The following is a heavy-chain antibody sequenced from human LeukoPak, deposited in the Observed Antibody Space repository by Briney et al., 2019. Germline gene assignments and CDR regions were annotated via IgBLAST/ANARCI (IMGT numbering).Heavy chain of an antibody. V-gene: IGHV3-21*01. CDR2: ISASSIYI. Sequence: GGSLRLSCAASGFTFSNYNMNWVRQAPGKGLEWVSSISASSIYIYYADSVKGRFTISRDNAKNSLYLQMNSLRAEDTAVYYCAREVPGVHSFDYWGQGTLVTVSS. CDR3: AREVPGVHSFDY. CDR1: GFTFSNYN. J-gene: IGHJ4*02. D-gene: IGHD3-10*01.